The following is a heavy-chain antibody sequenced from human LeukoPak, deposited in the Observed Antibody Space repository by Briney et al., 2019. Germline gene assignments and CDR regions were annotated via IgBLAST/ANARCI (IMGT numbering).Heavy chain of an antibody. Sequence: ASVKVSCKASGYTFTSYGISWVRQAPGQGLEWMGWISAYNGDTNYAQKLQGRVTMTTDTSTSTAYMELRSLRSDDTAVYYCARERYSYREHPKLFDYWGQGTLVTVSS. CDR2: ISAYNGDT. CDR1: GYTFTSYG. J-gene: IGHJ4*02. CDR3: ARERYSYREHPKLFDY. V-gene: IGHV1-18*01. D-gene: IGHD5-18*01.